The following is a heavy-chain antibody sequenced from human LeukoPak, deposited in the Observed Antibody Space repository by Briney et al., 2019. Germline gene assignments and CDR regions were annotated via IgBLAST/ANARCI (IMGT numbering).Heavy chain of an antibody. Sequence: SETLSLTCTVSGGSISITSYYWGWIRQPPGKGLEWIGSMYSSGSTYYNPSLKSRVTILVDTSKNQFSLNLSSVTAADTAVYYCARIYSSVRYYFDYWGQGTLVTVSS. CDR1: GGSISITSYY. V-gene: IGHV4-39*07. CDR2: MYSSGST. CDR3: ARIYSSVRYYFDY. D-gene: IGHD6-19*01. J-gene: IGHJ4*02.